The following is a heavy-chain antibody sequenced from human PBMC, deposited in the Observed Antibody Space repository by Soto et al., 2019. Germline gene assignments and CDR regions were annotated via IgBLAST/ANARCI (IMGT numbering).Heavy chain of an antibody. Sequence: QVQLVESGGGVVQPGRSLRLSCAASGFTFSSYAMHWVRQAPGKGLEWVAVISYDGSNKYYADSVKGRFTISRDNSKNTLYLQMNSLRAEDTAVYYCARDGRGYCSGGSCYVDAFDIWGQGTIVTVSS. CDR3: ARDGRGYCSGGSCYVDAFDI. V-gene: IGHV3-30-3*01. CDR2: ISYDGSNK. D-gene: IGHD2-15*01. J-gene: IGHJ3*02. CDR1: GFTFSSYA.